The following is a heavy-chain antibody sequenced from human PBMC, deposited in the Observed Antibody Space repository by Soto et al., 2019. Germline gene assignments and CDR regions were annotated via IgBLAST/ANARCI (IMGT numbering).Heavy chain of an antibody. CDR2: IYYSGST. J-gene: IGHJ6*02. D-gene: IGHD4-4*01. Sequence: SETLSLTCTVSCDSIIGGASYWSWIRQPPGKGLEWIGYIYYSGSTYYNPSLKSRVTISVDTSKNQFSLKLSSVTAADTAVYYCARDYSNYEGYYYGMDVWGQGTTVTVSS. CDR3: ARDYSNYEGYYYGMDV. CDR1: CDSIIGGASY. V-gene: IGHV4-30-4*01.